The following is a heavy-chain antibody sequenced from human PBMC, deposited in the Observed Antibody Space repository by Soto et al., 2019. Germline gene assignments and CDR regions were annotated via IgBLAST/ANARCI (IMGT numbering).Heavy chain of an antibody. CDR2: ISYDGSKK. Sequence: QVQLVESGGGVVQPGRSLRLSCAASGFTFSSSGMHWVRQAPGKGLEWVAVISYDGSKKYYADSLKGRFTISRYNSKDTVYLQMRSLRAEDTAVYYCAKEGCSSTSCGAFLDVWGRGTTVTVSS. CDR1: GFTFSSSG. V-gene: IGHV3-30*18. D-gene: IGHD2-2*01. CDR3: AKEGCSSTSCGAFLDV. J-gene: IGHJ6*02.